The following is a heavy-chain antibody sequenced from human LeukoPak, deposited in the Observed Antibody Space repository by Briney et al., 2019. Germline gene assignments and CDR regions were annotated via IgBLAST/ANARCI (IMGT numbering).Heavy chain of an antibody. J-gene: IGHJ4*02. CDR1: GFTFSSYW. Sequence: GGSLRLSCAASGFTFSSYWMSWVRQAPGKGLEWVANIKQDGSEKYYVDSVKGRFTISRDNAKNSLYLQMNSLRAEDTAVYYCAGGGGLWFGESAADFDYWGQGTLVTVSS. D-gene: IGHD3-10*01. V-gene: IGHV3-7*04. CDR3: AGGGGLWFGESAADFDY. CDR2: IKQDGSEK.